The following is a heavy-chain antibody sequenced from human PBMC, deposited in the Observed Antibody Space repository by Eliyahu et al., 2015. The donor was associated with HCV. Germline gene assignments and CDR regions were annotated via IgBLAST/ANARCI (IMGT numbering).Heavy chain of an antibody. V-gene: IGHV4-59*01. D-gene: IGHD3-3*01. J-gene: IGHJ4*02. CDR3: ARASTGGYYDFWSGQSSPYYFDY. Sequence: IGYIYYSGSTNYNPSLKSRVTISVDTSKNQFSLKLSSVTAADTAVYYCARASTGGYYDFWSGQSSPYYFDYWGQGTLVTVSS. CDR2: IYYSGST.